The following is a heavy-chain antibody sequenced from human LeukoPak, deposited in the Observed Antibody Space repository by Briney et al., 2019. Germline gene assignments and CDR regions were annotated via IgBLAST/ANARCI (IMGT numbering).Heavy chain of an antibody. CDR2: INPNSGGT. Sequence: GASVKVSCKASGYTFTGYYMHWVRQAPGQGLEWMGWINPNSGGTNYAQKFQGWVTMTRDTSISTAYMGLSRLRSDDTAVYYCARSRHYDFWSGYPDYGMDVWGQGTTVTVSS. CDR1: GYTFTGYY. V-gene: IGHV1-2*04. CDR3: ARSRHYDFWSGYPDYGMDV. D-gene: IGHD3-3*01. J-gene: IGHJ6*02.